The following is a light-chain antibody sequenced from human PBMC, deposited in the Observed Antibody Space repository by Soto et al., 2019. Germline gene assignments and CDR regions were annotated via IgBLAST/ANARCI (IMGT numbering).Light chain of an antibody. CDR1: QSISTY. V-gene: IGKV1-39*01. Sequence: DIQMTQSPSSLSASVGDRVTITCRASQSISTYLNWYLQKQGKAPRLLIYAASTLQSGVPSRFSGSGSGTDFTLTISGLQPEDFAPYYCQQSYNTPYAFGQGTKLEIK. CDR2: AAS. CDR3: QQSYNTPYA. J-gene: IGKJ2*01.